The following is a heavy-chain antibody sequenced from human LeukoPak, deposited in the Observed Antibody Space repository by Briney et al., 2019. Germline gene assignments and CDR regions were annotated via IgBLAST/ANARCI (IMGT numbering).Heavy chain of an antibody. J-gene: IGHJ4*02. CDR3: ARETAVSGGVFFDY. V-gene: IGHV3-74*01. CDR2: INSDGITS. Sequence: PGGSLRLSCAASGFIFSNYWMHWVRQAPGKGLVWVSRINSDGITSTYADSVEGRFTISRDNAKNTLYLQMNSLRAEDTAVYYCARETAVSGGVFFDYWGQGTLVTVSS. CDR1: GFIFSNYW. D-gene: IGHD1-14*01.